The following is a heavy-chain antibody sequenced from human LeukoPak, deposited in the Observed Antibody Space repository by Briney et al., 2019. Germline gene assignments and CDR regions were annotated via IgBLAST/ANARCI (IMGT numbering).Heavy chain of an antibody. CDR1: GFTVSSNY. V-gene: IGHV3-66*01. CDR3: ARETWLGCSSTSCYDYGDYGPIY. CDR2: IYSGGST. J-gene: IGHJ4*02. Sequence: GGSLRLSCAASGFTVSSNYMSWVRQAPGKGLEWVSVIYSGGSTYCADSVKGRFTISRDNSKNTLYLQMNSLRAEDTAVYYCARETWLGCSSTSCYDYGDYGPIYWGQGTLVTVSS. D-gene: IGHD2-2*01.